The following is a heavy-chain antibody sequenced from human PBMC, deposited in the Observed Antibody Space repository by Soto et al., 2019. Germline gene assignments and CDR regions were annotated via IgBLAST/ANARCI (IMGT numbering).Heavy chain of an antibody. V-gene: IGHV4-34*01. CDR1: GGSFSGYY. CDR3: ARGVAAAGTNYYYYGMDV. CDR2: INHSGST. Sequence: QVQLQQWGAGLLKPSETLSLTCAVYGGSFSGYYWSWIRQPPGKGLEWIGEINHSGSTNYNPSLKSRVTISVDTSKNQFSLKLSSVTAADTAVYYCARGVAAAGTNYYYYGMDVWGQGTTVTVSS. D-gene: IGHD6-13*01. J-gene: IGHJ6*02.